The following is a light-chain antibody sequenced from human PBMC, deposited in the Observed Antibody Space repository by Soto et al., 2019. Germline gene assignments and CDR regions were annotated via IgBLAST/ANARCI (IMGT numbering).Light chain of an antibody. V-gene: IGKV1-5*01. CDR1: QSISSW. CDR3: QQYNSYLWT. J-gene: IGKJ1*01. Sequence: DIQMTQSPSTLSASVGDRFTITFRASQSISSWLAWYQQKPGKAPKLLIYDASSLESGVPSRFSGSGSGTEFTLTISSLQPDDFATYYCQQYNSYLWTFGQGTKVDTK. CDR2: DAS.